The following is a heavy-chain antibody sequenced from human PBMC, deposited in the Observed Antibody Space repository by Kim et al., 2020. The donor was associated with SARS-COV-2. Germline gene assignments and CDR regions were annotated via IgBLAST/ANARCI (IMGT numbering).Heavy chain of an antibody. Sequence: ASVKVSCKASGYTFTSYYMHWVRQAPGQGLEWMGIINPSGGSTSYPQKFQGRVTMTRDTSTSTVYMELSSLRSEDTAVYYCARGEPEYYYGSGSYVDYWGQGTLVTVSS. J-gene: IGHJ4*02. CDR1: GYTFTSYY. D-gene: IGHD3-10*01. CDR3: ARGEPEYYYGSGSYVDY. V-gene: IGHV1-46*01. CDR2: INPSGGST.